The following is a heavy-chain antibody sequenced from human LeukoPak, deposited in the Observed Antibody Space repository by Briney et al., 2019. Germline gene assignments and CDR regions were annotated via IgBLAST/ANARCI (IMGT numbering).Heavy chain of an antibody. CDR2: IYSDGST. D-gene: IGHD6-13*01. J-gene: IGHJ5*02. CDR1: EFTVSSNY. V-gene: IGHV3-53*01. Sequence: GGSLRLSCAASEFTVSSNYMSWVRQGPGKGLEWVSVIYSDGSTYYTDSVKGRFTISRDNSKNTLYLQMNSLRAEDTAVYYCARSSSSWAGYFDPWGQGALVTVSS. CDR3: ARSSSSWAGYFDP.